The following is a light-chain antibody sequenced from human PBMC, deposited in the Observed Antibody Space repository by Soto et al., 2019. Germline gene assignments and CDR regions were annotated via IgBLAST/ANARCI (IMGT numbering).Light chain of an antibody. CDR2: AAS. CDR1: QSISSY. J-gene: IGKJ4*01. CDR3: QQYEDLPLT. Sequence: DIQMTQSPSSLSASVGDRVTITCRASQSISSYLNWYQQKPGKAPKLLIYAASSLQSGVPSRFSGSGSGTDFTLIISDLQPEDFATYFCQQYEDLPLTFGGGTRVEV. V-gene: IGKV1-39*01.